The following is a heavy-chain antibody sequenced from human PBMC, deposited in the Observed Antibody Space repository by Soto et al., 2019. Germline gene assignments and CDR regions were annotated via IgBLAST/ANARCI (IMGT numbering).Heavy chain of an antibody. CDR2: IIPIFGTA. J-gene: IGHJ4*02. Sequence: ASVKVSCKASGGTFSSYAISWVRQAPGQGLEWMGGIIPIFGTANYAQKFQGRVTITADESTSTAYMELSSLRSEDTAVYYCARRGLEWGREDYFDYWGQGTLVTVSS. CDR3: ARRGLEWGREDYFDY. CDR1: GGTFSSYA. V-gene: IGHV1-69*13. D-gene: IGHD1-26*01.